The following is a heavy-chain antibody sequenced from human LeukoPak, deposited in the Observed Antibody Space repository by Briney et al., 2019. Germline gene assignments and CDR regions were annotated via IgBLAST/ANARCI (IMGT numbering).Heavy chain of an antibody. V-gene: IGHV4-34*01. J-gene: IGHJ4*02. D-gene: IGHD6-13*01. CDR1: GGSFSGYY. Sequence: SETLSLTCAVYGGSFSGYYWSWIRQPPGKGLEWIGEINHSGSTNYNPSLKSRVTISVDTSKNQFSLKLSSVIAADTAVYYCAILGGMAAAGTLDYWGQGTLVTVSS. CDR2: INHSGST. CDR3: AILGGMAAAGTLDY.